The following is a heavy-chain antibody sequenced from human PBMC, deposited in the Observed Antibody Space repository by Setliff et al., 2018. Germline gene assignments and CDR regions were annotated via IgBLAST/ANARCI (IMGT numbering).Heavy chain of an antibody. D-gene: IGHD3-9*01. CDR2: IHSSGTT. J-gene: IGHJ4*02. Sequence: PSETLSLTCTISGGSINNYYWNWIRQSADKGLEWIGRIHSSGTTNYNTSLKSRATISIDKSKNHFSLRVTSVTAADTALYSCAGTPARGTTWLSPFDYWGQGIQVTVSS. CDR1: GGSINNYY. V-gene: IGHV4-4*07. CDR3: AGTPARGTTWLSPFDY.